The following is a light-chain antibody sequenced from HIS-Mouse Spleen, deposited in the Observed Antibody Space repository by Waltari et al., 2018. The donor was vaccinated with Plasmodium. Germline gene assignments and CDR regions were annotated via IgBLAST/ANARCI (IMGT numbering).Light chain of an antibody. Sequence: QSVLTPPPSVSGAPGQRGTIPSTGSSSNIGPGHDVPWYQQLPGTAPKLLIYGNSKRPSGVPDRFSGSKSGTSASLAITGLQAEDEADYYCQSYDSSLSGYVFGTGTKVTVL. CDR1: SSNIGPGHD. J-gene: IGLJ1*01. CDR3: QSYDSSLSGYV. CDR2: GNS. V-gene: IGLV1-40*01.